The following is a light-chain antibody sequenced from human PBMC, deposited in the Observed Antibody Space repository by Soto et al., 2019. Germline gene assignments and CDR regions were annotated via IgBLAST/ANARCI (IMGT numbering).Light chain of an antibody. V-gene: IGKV3-20*01. CDR2: GAS. Sequence: EIVLTQSPGTLSVSPGERATLSCRASQGVTPAYLAWYQHKPGQAPRLLIYGASNRATGIPARFSGSGSGTDFTLTISRLEPEDFAVYSCQQYGGSPLFTFGPGTRVDSK. CDR1: QGVTPAY. J-gene: IGKJ3*01. CDR3: QQYGGSPLFT.